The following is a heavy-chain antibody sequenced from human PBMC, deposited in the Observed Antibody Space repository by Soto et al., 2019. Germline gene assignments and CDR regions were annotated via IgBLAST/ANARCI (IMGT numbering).Heavy chain of an antibody. CDR3: ARDLDISRSYYPDY. J-gene: IGHJ4*02. D-gene: IGHD3-10*01. CDR1: GYPFTSAG. V-gene: IGHV1-18*01. CDR2: ISVYNGNT. Sequence: QVQLVQSGVEVKKPGASVKVSCKASGYPFTSAGISWVRQAPGQELEWMGWISVYNGNTKYAQKFQGRVTMTTDTSTSTAYMGLRSLTSDDTAVYYCARDLDISRSYYPDYWGQGPLVTVSA.